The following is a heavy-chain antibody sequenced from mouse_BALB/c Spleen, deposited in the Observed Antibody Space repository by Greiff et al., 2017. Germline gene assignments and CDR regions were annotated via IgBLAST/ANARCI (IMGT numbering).Heavy chain of an antibody. J-gene: IGHJ3*01. Sequence: VQRVESGAELMKPGASVKISCKATGYTFSSYWIEWVKQRPGHGLEWIGEILPGSGSTNYNEKFKGKATFTADTSSNTAYMQLSSLTSEDAAVYYWATVTGFAYWGQGTLVTVSA. CDR3: ATVTGFAY. CDR2: ILPGSGST. V-gene: IGHV1-9*01. CDR1: GYTFSSYW. D-gene: IGHD2-13*01.